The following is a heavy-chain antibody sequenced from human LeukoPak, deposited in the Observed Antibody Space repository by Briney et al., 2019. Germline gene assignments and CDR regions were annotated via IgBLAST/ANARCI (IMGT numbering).Heavy chain of an antibody. D-gene: IGHD4-17*01. CDR3: ARHSPDYGDYPGGFDY. V-gene: IGHV4-59*08. CDR2: ISYSETT. Sequence: SETLSLTCTVSGGSISSFYWSWIRQPPGKGLEYIGYISYSETTSYNPSLKSRVTISVDTSKNQFSLKLSSVTAADTAVYYCARHSPDYGDYPGGFDYWGQGTLVTVSS. CDR1: GGSISSFY. J-gene: IGHJ4*02.